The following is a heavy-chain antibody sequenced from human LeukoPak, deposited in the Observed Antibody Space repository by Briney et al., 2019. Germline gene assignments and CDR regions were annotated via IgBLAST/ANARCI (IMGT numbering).Heavy chain of an antibody. D-gene: IGHD6-13*01. V-gene: IGHV3-33*01. CDR3: ARDGQQLAPYAMDV. Sequence: PGRSLRLSCAASGFRFGSHAVHWVRQAPGKGLEWLAQIWYDGSNKYYVDSVKGRFTTSRDNSKNTGYLQMNSLRAEDTAVYFCARDGQQLAPYAMDVWGQGTTVTVSS. J-gene: IGHJ6*02. CDR2: IWYDGSNK. CDR1: GFRFGSHA.